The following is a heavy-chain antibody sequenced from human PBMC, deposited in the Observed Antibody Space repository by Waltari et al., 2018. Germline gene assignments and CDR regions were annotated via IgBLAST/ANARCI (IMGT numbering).Heavy chain of an antibody. CDR2: MNPDSGNT. Sequence: QVQLEQSGDEVNQPGDSVKVSCKASGYTFTSSEINWVRQATGQELAWMGWMNPDSGNTGYAQKFHGRVTMTRNTSISTAYMELRSLRSEDTAVYYCARDNYYGSVMNWGYYYYGMDVWGQGTTVTVSS. CDR1: GYTFTSSE. J-gene: IGHJ6*02. CDR3: ARDNYYGSVMNWGYYYYGMDV. D-gene: IGHD3-10*01. V-gene: IGHV1-8*01.